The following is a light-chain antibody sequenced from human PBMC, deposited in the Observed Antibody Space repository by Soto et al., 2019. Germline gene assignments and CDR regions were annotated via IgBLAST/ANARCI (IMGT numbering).Light chain of an antibody. CDR1: QSVVTD. Sequence: EIVMPQSPGTLSVSPGERATLSCRASQSVVTDLAWFQQKPGQAPRLIIYGASTRATGIPARFSGSGSGTEFTLTISSLQSEDFAVYYCQHYRNWPLTFGGGAKVYIK. CDR3: QHYRNWPLT. J-gene: IGKJ4*01. V-gene: IGKV3-15*01. CDR2: GAS.